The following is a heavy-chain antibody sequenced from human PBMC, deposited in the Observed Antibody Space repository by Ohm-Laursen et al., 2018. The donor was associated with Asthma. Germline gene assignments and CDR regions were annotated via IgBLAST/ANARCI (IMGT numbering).Heavy chain of an antibody. CDR1: GASFSTYY. Sequence: GTLSLTCTLSGASFSTYYWGWIRQPPGKGLEWIGHIHRTGSTNYNPSLESRVTISIDTSTNQFSLKLSSVTAADTAVYYCARGDIDYGDIADYWGQGTLVTVSS. J-gene: IGHJ4*02. D-gene: IGHD4-17*01. V-gene: IGHV4-59*12. CDR3: ARGDIDYGDIADY. CDR2: IHRTGST.